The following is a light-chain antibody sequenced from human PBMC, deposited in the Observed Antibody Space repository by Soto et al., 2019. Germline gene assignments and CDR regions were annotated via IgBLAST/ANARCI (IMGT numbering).Light chain of an antibody. J-gene: IGKJ1*01. CDR3: QQYGNTPWTT. V-gene: IGKV3-20*01. CDR2: GSS. Sequence: EIVLTQPPRSLPFSPPERDTLHCRSSQSVSTDYLAWYQQQPGQAPRLLIHGSSSRATGIPDRFSGSGSATDFTLTISRLETEDFAVYYGQQYGNTPWTTVGQGTKVDIK. CDR1: QSVSTDY.